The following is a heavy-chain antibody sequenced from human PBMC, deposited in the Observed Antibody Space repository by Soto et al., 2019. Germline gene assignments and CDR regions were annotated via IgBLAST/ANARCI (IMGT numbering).Heavy chain of an antibody. D-gene: IGHD1-26*01. Sequence: SETLSLTCTVSGGSVSSGSYYWSWIRQPPGKGLEWIGYIYYSGSTNYNPSLKSRVTISVDTSKNQFSLKLSSVTAADTAVYYCGRDSVGIVADDAFDIWGQGTMVTVSS. J-gene: IGHJ3*02. CDR1: GGSVSSGSYY. CDR3: GRDSVGIVADDAFDI. CDR2: IYYSGST. V-gene: IGHV4-61*01.